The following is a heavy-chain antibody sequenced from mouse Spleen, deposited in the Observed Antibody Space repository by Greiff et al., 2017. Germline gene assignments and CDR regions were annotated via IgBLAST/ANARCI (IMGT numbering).Heavy chain of an antibody. D-gene: IGHD2-1*01. Sequence: QVQLKESGAELVRPGASVTLSCKASGYTFTDYEMHWVKQTPVHGLEWIGAIDPETGGTAYNQKFKGKAILTADKSSSTAYMELRSLTSEDSAVYYCTRSVGGNYYFGYWGQGTTLTGSS. J-gene: IGHJ2*01. CDR1: GYTFTDYE. CDR2: IDPETGGT. V-gene: IGHV1-15*01. CDR3: TRSVGGNYYFGY.